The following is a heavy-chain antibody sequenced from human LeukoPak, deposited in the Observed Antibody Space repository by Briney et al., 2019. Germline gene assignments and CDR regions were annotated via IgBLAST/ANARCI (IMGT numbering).Heavy chain of an antibody. D-gene: IGHD2-21*01. CDR3: TTGAYH. Sequence: GESLKISCAASGFTFSNAWMSWVRQAPGKGLEWVGRIKSKTDGGTTDYAAPVKDRITISRDDSKNMLYLQMNSLKTEDTAMYYCTTGAYHWGQGTLVTVSS. CDR1: GFTFSNAW. CDR2: IKSKTDGGTT. V-gene: IGHV3-15*01. J-gene: IGHJ4*02.